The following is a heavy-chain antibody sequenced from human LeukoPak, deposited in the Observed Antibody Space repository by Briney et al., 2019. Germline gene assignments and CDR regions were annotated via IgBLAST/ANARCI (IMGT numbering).Heavy chain of an antibody. CDR2: TNQRGES. V-gene: IGHV4-34*01. D-gene: IGHD6-19*01. CDR3: ARDCSSGWNGCAFDI. Sequence: SETLSLTCAVNGASFSGYYWSWIRQPPGKELEWIGETNQRGESSNNPSLKSRVTISLDTSKNQFSLKVSSVTAADTAVYFCARDCSSGWNGCAFDIWGQGTMVTVSS. J-gene: IGHJ3*02. CDR1: GASFSGYY.